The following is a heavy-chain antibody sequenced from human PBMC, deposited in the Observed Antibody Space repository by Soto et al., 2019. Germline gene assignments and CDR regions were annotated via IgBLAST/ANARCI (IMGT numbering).Heavy chain of an antibody. J-gene: IGHJ4*02. CDR2: IYPGDSDT. V-gene: IGHV5-51*01. CDR3: ARRPNPGCSGGSCYDDADFHY. D-gene: IGHD2-15*01. CDR1: GYSFTSYW. Sequence: PGESLKISCKGSGYSFTSYWIGWVRQMPGKGLEWMGIIYPGDSDTRYSPSFQGQVTISADKSISTAYLQWSSLKDSDTAMYYWARRPNPGCSGGSCYDDADFHYWGQGTLVTVSS.